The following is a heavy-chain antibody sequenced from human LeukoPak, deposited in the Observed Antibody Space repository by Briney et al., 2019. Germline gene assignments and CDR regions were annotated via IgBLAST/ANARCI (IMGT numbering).Heavy chain of an antibody. CDR3: ARATTTVTSGFDP. Sequence: SVKVSCKASGGTFSSYAISWVRQAPGQGLEWMGGIIPIFGTANYAQKFQGRVTITADKSTSTAHMELSSLRSEDTAVYYCARATTTVTSGFDPWGQGTLVTVSS. CDR2: IIPIFGTA. J-gene: IGHJ5*02. V-gene: IGHV1-69*06. CDR1: GGTFSSYA. D-gene: IGHD4-17*01.